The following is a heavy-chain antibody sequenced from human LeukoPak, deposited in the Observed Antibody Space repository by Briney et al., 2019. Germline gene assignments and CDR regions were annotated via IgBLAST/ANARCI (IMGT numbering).Heavy chain of an antibody. CDR1: GGTFINYA. V-gene: IGHV1-69*13. D-gene: IGHD5-18*01. CDR2: IIPIFGTA. Sequence: GASVKVSCKASGGTFINYAIRWVRQAPGQGLEWMGGIIPIFGTANYAQKFQGRVTITADESTSTAYMELSSLRSEDTAVYYCARNGRDTAMSYGMDVWGQGTTVTVSS. CDR3: ARNGRDTAMSYGMDV. J-gene: IGHJ6*02.